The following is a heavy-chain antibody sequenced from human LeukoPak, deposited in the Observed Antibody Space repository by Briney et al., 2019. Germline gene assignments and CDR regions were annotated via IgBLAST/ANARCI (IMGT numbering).Heavy chain of an antibody. CDR2: IYYSGST. CDR3: ARGVGYCSGGSCRNSDY. J-gene: IGHJ4*02. Sequence: PSETLSLTCTVSAGSISSRSYYWGWIRQPPGKGLEWIGSIYYSGSTYYNPSLKSRVTISVRPSKNPFSLKLSSVTAADTAVYYCARGVGYCSGGSCRNSDYWGQGALVTVSS. V-gene: IGHV4-39*01. D-gene: IGHD2-15*01. CDR1: AGSISSRSYY.